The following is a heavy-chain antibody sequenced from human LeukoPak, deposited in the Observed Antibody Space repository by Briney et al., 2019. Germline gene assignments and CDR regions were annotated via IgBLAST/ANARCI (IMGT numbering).Heavy chain of an antibody. V-gene: IGHV4-4*07. J-gene: IGHJ4*02. CDR1: GGSISSYY. Sequence: SETLSLTCTVSGGSISSYYWSWIRQPAGKGLEWIGRIYTSGSTNYNPSLKSRVTMSVDTSKNQFSLKLSSVTAADTAVYYCARDSVAQQWLVGQYYFDYWGQGTLVTVSP. CDR3: ARDSVAQQWLVGQYYFDY. D-gene: IGHD6-19*01. CDR2: IYTSGST.